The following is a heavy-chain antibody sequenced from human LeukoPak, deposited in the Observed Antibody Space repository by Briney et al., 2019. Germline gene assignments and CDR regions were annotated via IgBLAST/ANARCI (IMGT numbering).Heavy chain of an antibody. CDR3: ARGPYYYDSSGYLGAFDI. CDR2: ISAYNGNT. J-gene: IGHJ3*02. CDR1: GGTFSSYA. V-gene: IGHV1-18*01. D-gene: IGHD3-22*01. Sequence: GASVKVSCKASGGTFSSYAISWVRQAPGQGLEWMGWISAYNGNTNYVQKLQGRVTMTTDTSTSTAYMELRSLRSDDTAVYYCARGPYYYDSSGYLGAFDIWGQGTMVTVSS.